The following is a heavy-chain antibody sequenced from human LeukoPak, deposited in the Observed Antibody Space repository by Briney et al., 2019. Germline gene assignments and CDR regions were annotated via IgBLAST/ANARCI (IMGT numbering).Heavy chain of an antibody. D-gene: IGHD3-22*01. CDR3: ARTPFDDSSGYYDY. V-gene: IGHV3-21*01. CDR1: GFTFSSYS. J-gene: IGHJ4*02. CDR2: ISSSSSYI. Sequence: GGSLRLSYAASGFTFSSYSMNWVRQAPGKGLEWVSSISSSSSYIYYADSVKGRFTISRDNAKNSLYLQMNSLRAEDTAVYYCARTPFDDSSGYYDYWGQGTLVTVSS.